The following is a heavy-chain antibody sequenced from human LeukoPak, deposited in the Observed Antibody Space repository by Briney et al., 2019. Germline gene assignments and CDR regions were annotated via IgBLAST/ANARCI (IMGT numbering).Heavy chain of an antibody. CDR1: GGSISSDY. D-gene: IGHD5-12*01. Sequence: KTSETLSLTCSVSGGSISSDYWTWVRQPPGKGLERIGYIYYSGSTNYNPSLKSRVTISLDTSKNQFSLKLSSVTAADTAVYYCARESPYDGAFDIWGQGTVVTVSS. V-gene: IGHV4-59*01. CDR2: IYYSGST. CDR3: ARESPYDGAFDI. J-gene: IGHJ3*02.